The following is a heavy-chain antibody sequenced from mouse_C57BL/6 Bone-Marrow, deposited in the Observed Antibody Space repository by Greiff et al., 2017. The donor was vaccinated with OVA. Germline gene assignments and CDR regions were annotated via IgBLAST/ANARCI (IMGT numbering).Heavy chain of an antibody. CDR2: IWGDGST. D-gene: IGHD1-1*01. Sequence: VQRVESGPGLVAPSQSLSITCTVSGFSLTSYGVSWVRQPPGKGLEWLGVIWGDGSTNYHSALISRLSISKDNSKSQVFLKLNSLQTDDTATYYCAKISITTVMDAMDYWGQGTSVTVSS. V-gene: IGHV2-3*01. J-gene: IGHJ4*01. CDR3: AKISITTVMDAMDY. CDR1: GFSLTSYG.